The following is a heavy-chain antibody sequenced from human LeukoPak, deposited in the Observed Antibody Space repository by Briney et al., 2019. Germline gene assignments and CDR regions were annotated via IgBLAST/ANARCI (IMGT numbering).Heavy chain of an antibody. CDR1: GFTFNYYA. V-gene: IGHV3-23*01. CDR2: ISDNEGRT. D-gene: IGHD5-18*01. CDR3: ARHDSFIPY. Sequence: PGGSLRLSCAASGFTFNYYAMSWVRQAPGKGLEWVSGISDNEGRTYYTDSVKGRFTISRDKTKNTVFLQMHNLRADDTAVYFFARHDSFIPYWGQGALVTVSS. J-gene: IGHJ4*02.